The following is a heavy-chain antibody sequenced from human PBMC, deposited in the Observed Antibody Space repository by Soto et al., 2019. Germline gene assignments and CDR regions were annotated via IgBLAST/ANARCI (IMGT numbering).Heavy chain of an antibody. V-gene: IGHV3-74*01. CDR2: INGDGSTT. CDR1: GFTFSSQW. J-gene: IGHJ4*02. Sequence: EVQLVESGGGLVQPGGSLRLSCAASGFTFSSQWMHWVRQAPGKGLVWVSRINGDGSTTSYADSVKGRFTISRDNAKNTGYLQMNSLRAEDTAVYYWVSPYSGSWYCLDLWGQGTLVTVSS. CDR3: VSPYSGSWYCLDL. D-gene: IGHD6-13*01.